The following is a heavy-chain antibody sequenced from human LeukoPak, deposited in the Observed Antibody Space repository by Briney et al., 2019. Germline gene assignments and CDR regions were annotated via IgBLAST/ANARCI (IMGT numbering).Heavy chain of an antibody. D-gene: IGHD2-2*01. CDR3: ARGARGYCSSTSCYGDY. CDR1: GFTFDDYA. J-gene: IGHJ4*02. CDR2: ISWNSGSI. Sequence: GRSLRLSCAASGFTFDDYAMHWVRQAPGKGLEWVSGISWNSGSIGYADSVKGRFTISRDNAKNSLYLQMNSLRAEDTAVYYCARGARGYCSSTSCYGDYWGQGTLVTVSS. V-gene: IGHV3-9*01.